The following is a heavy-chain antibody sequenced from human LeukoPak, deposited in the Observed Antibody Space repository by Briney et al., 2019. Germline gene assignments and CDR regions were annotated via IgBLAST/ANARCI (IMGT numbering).Heavy chain of an antibody. CDR1: GFTFSSYS. Sequence: GGSLRLSCAASGFTFSSYSMNWVRQAPGKGLEWVSAISGSGGSTNYADSVKGRFTISRDNSKNTAYLQMNSLRVEDTAVYYCAKEIGAAVYFDYWSQGTLVTVSS. J-gene: IGHJ4*02. V-gene: IGHV3-23*01. CDR2: ISGSGGST. D-gene: IGHD6-25*01. CDR3: AKEIGAAVYFDY.